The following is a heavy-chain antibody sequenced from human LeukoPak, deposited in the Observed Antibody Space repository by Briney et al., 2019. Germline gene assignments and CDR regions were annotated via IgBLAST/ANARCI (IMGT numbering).Heavy chain of an antibody. D-gene: IGHD5-18*01. J-gene: IGHJ4*02. CDR3: AREFGPYSYGSNY. Sequence: SVKVSCKASGYTFTRYYMHWVRQAPGQGVEWMGWINPNSGGTNYAKKFQGRGTMTRERTISTAYMELSRLRSDDTAVYYCAREFGPYSYGSNYWGQGTLVTVSS. CDR2: INPNSGGT. V-gene: IGHV1-2*02. CDR1: GYTFTRYY.